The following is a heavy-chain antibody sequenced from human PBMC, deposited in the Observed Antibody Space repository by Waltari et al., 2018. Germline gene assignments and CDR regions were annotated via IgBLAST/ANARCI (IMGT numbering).Heavy chain of an antibody. D-gene: IGHD3-22*01. V-gene: IGHV1-69*01. Sequence: QVQLVQSGAEVKKPGSSVKVSCKASGGTFSSYAISWVRQAPGQGLEWMGGIIPIVGTANYAQKCQGRVTITADESTSTAYMELSSLRSEDTAVYYCARFTYYYDSSGFDAFDIWGQGTMVTVSS. J-gene: IGHJ3*02. CDR2: IIPIVGTA. CDR1: GGTFSSYA. CDR3: ARFTYYYDSSGFDAFDI.